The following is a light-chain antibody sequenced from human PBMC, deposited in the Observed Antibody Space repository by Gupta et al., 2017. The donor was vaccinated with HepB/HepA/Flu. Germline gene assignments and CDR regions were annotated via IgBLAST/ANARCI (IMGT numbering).Light chain of an antibody. CDR3: QQTDSIPWT. J-gene: IGKJ1*01. CDR1: QSIARY. V-gene: IGKV1-39*01. CDR2: AAS. Sequence: DIQMTQSPSSLSASGGDRVTITCRASQSIARYVNWYQQKPGKAPKLLIYAASRLQGGVPSRFSGSGSGTDFSLTISSLQPEDFAAYYCQQTDSIPWTFGQGTKVEVK.